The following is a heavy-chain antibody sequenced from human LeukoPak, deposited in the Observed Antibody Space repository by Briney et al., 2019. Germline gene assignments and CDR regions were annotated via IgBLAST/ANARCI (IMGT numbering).Heavy chain of an antibody. Sequence: SETLSLTCAVSGGSISSSNWWSWARQSPGKGLEWIGEIHQSGGTNYNPSLKSRVTILIDKSKNQISPELTSVTAADTAVYHCASGGGTSFPRVGMDVWGQGTTVTVSS. J-gene: IGHJ6*02. D-gene: IGHD3-16*01. CDR2: IHQSGGT. CDR3: ASGGGTSFPRVGMDV. V-gene: IGHV4-4*02. CDR1: GGSISSSNW.